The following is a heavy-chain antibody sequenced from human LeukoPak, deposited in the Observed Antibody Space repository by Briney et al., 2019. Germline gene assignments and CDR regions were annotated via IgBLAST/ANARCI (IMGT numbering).Heavy chain of an antibody. J-gene: IGHJ4*02. CDR2: ISGSGGST. D-gene: IGHD6-19*01. V-gene: IGHV3-23*01. Sequence: GSLRLSCAASGFTFSSYAMSWVRQAPGKGLEWVSAISGSGGSTYYADSVKGRFTISRGNSKNTLYLQMNSLKAEDTAVYYCAKDPVVYHGGSGWHYFDYWGQGTLVTVSS. CDR3: AKDPVVYHGGSGWHYFDY. CDR1: GFTFSSYA.